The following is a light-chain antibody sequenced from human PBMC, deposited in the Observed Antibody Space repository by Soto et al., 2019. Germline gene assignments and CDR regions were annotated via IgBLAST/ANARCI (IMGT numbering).Light chain of an antibody. Sequence: DIQMTQSPSTLSASVGDRVTITCRASQSISSWLAWYQQKPGKAPKLLIYKASTLKSGVPSRFSGSGSGTEFTLTISSLQPDDFATYYCQQNYNYPLTFGGGTKVDI. J-gene: IGKJ4*01. V-gene: IGKV1-5*03. CDR3: QQNYNYPLT. CDR2: KAS. CDR1: QSISSW.